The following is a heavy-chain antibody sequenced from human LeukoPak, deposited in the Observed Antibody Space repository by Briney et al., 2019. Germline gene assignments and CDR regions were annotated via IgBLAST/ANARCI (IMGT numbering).Heavy chain of an antibody. D-gene: IGHD4-17*01. V-gene: IGHV4-39*01. CDR3: ARLTVTTGSIDY. CDR2: IYYSGST. CDR1: GGSISSSSYY. J-gene: IGHJ4*02. Sequence: PSETLSLTCTVSGGSISSSSYYWGWIRQPPGKGLEWIGSIYYSGSTYYNTSLKSRVTISVDTSKNQFSLKLSSVTAADTAVYYCARLTVTTGSIDYWGQGTLVTVSS.